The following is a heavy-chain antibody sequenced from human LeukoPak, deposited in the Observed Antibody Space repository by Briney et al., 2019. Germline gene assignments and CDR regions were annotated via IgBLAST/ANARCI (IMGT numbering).Heavy chain of an antibody. CDR2: ITGSGDST. D-gene: IGHD2-2*01. CDR3: AEAHCGSSSCSRVDY. Sequence: GGSLRLSCAASGFTFNNYAMSWVRQAPGRGLEWVSAITGSGDSTYYADSVKGRFTISRDNSKSTLYLQMNSLRAEDTALYYCAEAHCGSSSCSRVDYWGQGTLVTVSS. CDR1: GFTFNNYA. V-gene: IGHV3-23*01. J-gene: IGHJ4*02.